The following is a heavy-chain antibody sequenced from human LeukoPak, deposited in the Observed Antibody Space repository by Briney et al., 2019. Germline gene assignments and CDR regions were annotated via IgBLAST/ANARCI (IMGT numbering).Heavy chain of an antibody. V-gene: IGHV4-61*02. D-gene: IGHD3-22*01. Sequence: PSETLSLTRTVSGGSISSGSYYWSWLRQPAGKGLEWIGRIFTSGSTHYNPSLKSRVTISVDTSKNQFSLKLGSVTAADTAVYYCARQYYYESSGYYYGTLDYWGQGTLVTVSS. CDR3: ARQYYYESSGYYYGTLDY. CDR2: IFTSGST. J-gene: IGHJ4*02. CDR1: GGSISSGSYY.